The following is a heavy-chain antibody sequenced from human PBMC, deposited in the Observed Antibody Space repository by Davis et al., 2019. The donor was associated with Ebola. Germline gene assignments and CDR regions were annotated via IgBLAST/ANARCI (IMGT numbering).Heavy chain of an antibody. J-gene: IGHJ5*02. Sequence: GESLKISCKGSGYTFDNHWIVWVRQMPGKGLEWMGIIYPGDSDTKYSPSFQGQVMMSADKSITTAYLQWSSLKASDSAMYYCARVGDGTWYQWFDPWGQGTLVTVSS. CDR2: IYPGDSDT. D-gene: IGHD6-13*01. V-gene: IGHV5-51*01. CDR3: ARVGDGTWYQWFDP. CDR1: GYTFDNHW.